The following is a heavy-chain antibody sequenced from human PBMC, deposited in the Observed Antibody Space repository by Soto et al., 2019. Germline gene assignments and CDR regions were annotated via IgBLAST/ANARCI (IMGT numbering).Heavy chain of an antibody. J-gene: IGHJ6*03. CDR2: ISSSSSYI. CDR3: ARDRASYSNYYYYTDV. V-gene: IGHV3-21*01. D-gene: IGHD4-4*01. Sequence: GGSLRLSCAASGFTFSSYSMNWVRQAPGKGLEWVSSISSSSSYIYYADSVKGRFTISRDNAKNPLYLQMNSLRAEDTAVYYCARDRASYSNYYYYTDVWGKATTVTVSS. CDR1: GFTFSSYS.